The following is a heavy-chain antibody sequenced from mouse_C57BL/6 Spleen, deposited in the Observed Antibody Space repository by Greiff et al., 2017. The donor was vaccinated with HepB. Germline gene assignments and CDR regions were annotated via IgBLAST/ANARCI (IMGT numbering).Heavy chain of an antibody. V-gene: IGHV1-26*01. CDR1: GYTFTDYY. CDR2: INPNNGGT. CDR3: ASGVDYYGSSYYYAMDY. Sequence: VQLQQSGPELVKPGASVKISCKASGYTFTDYYMNWVKQSHGKSLEWIGDINPNNGGTSYNQKFKGKATLTVDKSSSTAYMELRSLTSEDSAVYYCASGVDYYGSSYYYAMDYWGQGTSVTVSS. J-gene: IGHJ4*01. D-gene: IGHD1-1*01.